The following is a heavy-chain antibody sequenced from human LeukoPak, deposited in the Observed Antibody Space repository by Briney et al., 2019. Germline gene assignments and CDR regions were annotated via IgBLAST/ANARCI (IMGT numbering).Heavy chain of an antibody. CDR3: ARDRPIVATKRDWFDP. Sequence: GGSLRLSCAASGFTFSSYSMNWVRQAPGKGLEWVSSISSSSSYIYYADSVKGRFTISRDKAKNSLYLQMNSLRAEDTAVYYCARDRPIVATKRDWFDPWGQGTLVTVSS. J-gene: IGHJ5*02. V-gene: IGHV3-21*01. CDR2: ISSSSSYI. CDR1: GFTFSSYS. D-gene: IGHD5-12*01.